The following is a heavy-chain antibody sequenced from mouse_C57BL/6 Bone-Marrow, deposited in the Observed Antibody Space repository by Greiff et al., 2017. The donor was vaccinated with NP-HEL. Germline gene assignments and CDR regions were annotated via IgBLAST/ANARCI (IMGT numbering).Heavy chain of an antibody. CDR2: IYPGSGNT. J-gene: IGHJ2*01. Sequence: QVQLQQSGAELVRPGASVKLSCKASGYTFTDYYINWVKQRPGQGLEWIARIYPGSGNTYYNEKFKGKATLTAEKSSSTAYMQLSSLTSEDSAVYFCGRDSGISPYFDYWGQGTTLTVSS. D-gene: IGHD1-1*01. CDR1: GYTFTDYY. CDR3: GRDSGISPYFDY. V-gene: IGHV1-76*01.